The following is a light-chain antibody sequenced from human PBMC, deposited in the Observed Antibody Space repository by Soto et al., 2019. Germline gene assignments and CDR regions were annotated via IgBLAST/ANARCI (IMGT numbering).Light chain of an antibody. CDR3: QQPDSYPCT. Sequence: DIQLTQSPSFLSASVGDRVIITCRASQGFSNSLAWYQQKPGKAPKLLIYAASTLQSGVPSRFSGSGSGTEFTLTISSLQPEDFATYYCQQPDSYPCTFGQGTNLEIK. CDR1: QGFSNS. CDR2: AAS. V-gene: IGKV1-9*01. J-gene: IGKJ2*02.